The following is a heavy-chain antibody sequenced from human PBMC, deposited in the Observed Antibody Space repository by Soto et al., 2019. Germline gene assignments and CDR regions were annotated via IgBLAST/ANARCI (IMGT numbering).Heavy chain of an antibody. CDR2: ISGGSDNI. CDR1: KFTFSTYA. V-gene: IGHV3-23*01. J-gene: IGHJ4*02. D-gene: IGHD2-15*01. CDR3: AKCSGGSCYSYLDH. Sequence: PGGSLRLSCAASKFTFSTYAMSWVRQAPGKGLEWVSCISGGSDNIYYADSVKGRFTISGDKSKNTLYLQMNSLRAEDTVVYYCAKCSGGSCYSYLDHWGQGTLVTVSS.